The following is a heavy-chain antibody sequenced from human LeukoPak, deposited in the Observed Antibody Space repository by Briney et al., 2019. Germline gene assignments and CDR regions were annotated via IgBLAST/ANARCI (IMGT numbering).Heavy chain of an antibody. CDR2: IKTDGSGT. CDR3: AKGRAPYMLPFVGFDY. V-gene: IGHV3-74*01. CDR1: GFTFSSYW. Sequence: GGSLRLSCAASGFTFSSYWMHWVRQAPGKGLVWVSRIKTDGSGTSYADSVKGRFTISRDNAKNRLSLQMNSLRAEDTAVYFCAKGRAPYMLPFVGFDYWGQGSLVTVSS. J-gene: IGHJ4*02. D-gene: IGHD3-16*01.